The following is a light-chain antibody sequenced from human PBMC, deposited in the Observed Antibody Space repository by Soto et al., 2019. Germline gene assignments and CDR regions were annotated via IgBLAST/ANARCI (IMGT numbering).Light chain of an antibody. CDR1: QSVSTY. J-gene: IGKJ1*01. V-gene: IGKV3-11*01. Sequence: EIVLTQSPVTLSLSPGERATLSCRASQSVSTYLAWYQQKPGQAPRLLIYDASNRATGIPDRFSGRESGTDFTLTISRLQSVDFAVYYCQQYDNWPQTFGQGTKVDIK. CDR3: QQYDNWPQT. CDR2: DAS.